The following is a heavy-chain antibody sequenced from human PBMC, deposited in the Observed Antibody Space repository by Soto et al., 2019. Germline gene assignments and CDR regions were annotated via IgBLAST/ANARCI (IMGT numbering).Heavy chain of an antibody. CDR3: ARGPTYRIFDY. V-gene: IGHV4-59*01. CDR2: IYYSGST. Sequence: SETXSLTCTVSGGSISSYYWSWIRQPPGKGLEWIGYIYYSGSTNYNPSLKSRVTISVDTSKNQFSLKLSSVTAADTAVYYCARGPTYRIFDYWGQGTLVTVSS. D-gene: IGHD3-16*02. CDR1: GGSISSYY. J-gene: IGHJ4*02.